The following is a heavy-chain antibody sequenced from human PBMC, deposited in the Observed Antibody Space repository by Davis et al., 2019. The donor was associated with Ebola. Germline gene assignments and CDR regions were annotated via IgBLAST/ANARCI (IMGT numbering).Heavy chain of an antibody. CDR1: GGSISSYY. D-gene: IGHD6-13*01. CDR3: ARGQGSSWADY. Sequence: MPGGSLRLSCTVSGGSISSYYWSWIRQPPGKGLEWIGYIYYSGSTNYNPSLKSRVTISVDTSKNQFSLKLSSVTAADTAVYYCARGQGSSWADYWGQGTLVTVSS. CDR2: IYYSGST. J-gene: IGHJ4*02. V-gene: IGHV4-59*01.